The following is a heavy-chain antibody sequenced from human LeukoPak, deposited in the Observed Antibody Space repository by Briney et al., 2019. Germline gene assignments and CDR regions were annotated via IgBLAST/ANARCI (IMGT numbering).Heavy chain of an antibody. J-gene: IGHJ6*03. V-gene: IGHV4-59*12. CDR1: GGSISNYY. D-gene: IGHD6-19*01. Sequence: PSETLSLTCTVSGGSISNYYWNWIRQPPGKGLEWIGYIYYSGSTNYNPSLKSRVTISVDTSKNQFSLKLSSVTAADTAVYYCARVGQWLDGGYYYYMDVWGKGTTVTVSS. CDR3: ARVGQWLDGGYYYYMDV. CDR2: IYYSGST.